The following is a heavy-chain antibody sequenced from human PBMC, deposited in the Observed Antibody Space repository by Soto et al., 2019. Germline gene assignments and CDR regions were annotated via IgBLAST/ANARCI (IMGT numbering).Heavy chain of an antibody. D-gene: IGHD7-27*01. V-gene: IGHV4-59*01. CDR2: IYYSGST. CDR1: GGSIIRYY. J-gene: IGHJ4*02. Sequence: SETLSLTCTVSGGSIIRYYWSWIRQPPRKGLEWIGYIYYSGSTNYNPSLKSRVTISVDTSKNQFSLKLSSVTAADTAVYYCARINWDNTFDYWGQGTLVTVSS. CDR3: ARINWDNTFDY.